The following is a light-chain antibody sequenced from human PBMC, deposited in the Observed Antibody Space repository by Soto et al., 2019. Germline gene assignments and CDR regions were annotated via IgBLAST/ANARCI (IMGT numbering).Light chain of an antibody. Sequence: EIVLTQSPGTLSLSPGERATLSCRASQSVSSSYLAWYQQKPGQAPRLLIYGASSRATAIPDRFSASGSGTDFPLTISRLEPEDFAVYCRQQYCSSPPYTFGQGTKLEIK. CDR3: QQYCSSPPYT. CDR1: QSVSSSY. V-gene: IGKV3-20*01. J-gene: IGKJ2*01. CDR2: GAS.